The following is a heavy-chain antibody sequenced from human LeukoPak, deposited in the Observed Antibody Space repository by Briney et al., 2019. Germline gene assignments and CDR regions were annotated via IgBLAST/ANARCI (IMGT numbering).Heavy chain of an antibody. J-gene: IGHJ4*02. V-gene: IGHV3-30*18. CDR1: GFTFSSYG. CDR3: AKDIRGYSGYAGDY. CDR2: ISYDGSNK. D-gene: IGHD5-12*01. Sequence: GGSLRLSCAASGFTFSSYGMHWVRQAPGKGLEWVAVISYDGSNKYYADSVKGRFTISRDNSKSTLYLQMNSLRAEDTAVYYCAKDIRGYSGYAGDYWGQGTLVTVSS.